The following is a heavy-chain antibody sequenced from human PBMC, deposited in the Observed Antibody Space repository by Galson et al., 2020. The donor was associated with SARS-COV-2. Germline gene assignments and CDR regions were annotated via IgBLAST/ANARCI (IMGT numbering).Heavy chain of an antibody. J-gene: IGHJ4*02. CDR2: IYYSGST. CDR1: GGSISSSSYY. Sequence: SQTLSLTCTVSGGSISSSSYYWGWIRQPPGKDLEWIGYIYYSGSTYYNPSLKSRVTISVDTSKNQFSLKLSSVTAADTAVYYCARYRSSGDFDYWGQGTLVTVSS. V-gene: IGHV4-31*03. D-gene: IGHD6-13*01. CDR3: ARYRSSGDFDY.